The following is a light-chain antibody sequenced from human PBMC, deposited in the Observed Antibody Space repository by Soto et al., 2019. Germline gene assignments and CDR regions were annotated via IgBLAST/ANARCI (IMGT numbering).Light chain of an antibody. CDR2: DVS. CDR1: SSDVGGYNY. V-gene: IGLV2-14*03. CDR3: CSYTSASSWV. J-gene: IGLJ3*02. Sequence: QSALTQSASVSGSPGQTITISCTGTSSDVGGYNYVSWYQQHPGKAPKLIIYDVSNRPSGVSTRFSGSKSGNTASLAISGLQAEDEADYYCCSYTSASSWVFGGGTKLTVL.